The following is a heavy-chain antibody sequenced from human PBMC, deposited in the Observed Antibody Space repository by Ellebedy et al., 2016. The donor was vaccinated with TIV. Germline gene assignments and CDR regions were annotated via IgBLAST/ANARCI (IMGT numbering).Heavy chain of an antibody. Sequence: MPSETLSLTCTVSGGSISSGAFYWTWIRQQPGKGLEWIGNIYYSGSTYYKPSLKSRVTISVDTSKNQFSLKLSSVTAADTAMYFCARCSYDSSGFYYYYGMDVWGQGTTVTVSS. CDR2: IYYSGST. CDR1: GGSISSGAFY. J-gene: IGHJ6*02. V-gene: IGHV4-39*01. D-gene: IGHD3-22*01. CDR3: ARCSYDSSGFYYYYGMDV.